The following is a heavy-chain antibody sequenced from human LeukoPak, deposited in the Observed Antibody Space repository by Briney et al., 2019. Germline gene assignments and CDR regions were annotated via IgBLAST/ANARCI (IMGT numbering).Heavy chain of an antibody. V-gene: IGHV4-59*12. Sequence: SATLTLTSTVYGDSISSYYWSWIRKPPGKGLKRIGYIYYSGGTNYNPSLKSRVTMSVDTSNNQFSLRLTSVTAADTAVYYCARSSRNYYGYFDYWGQGTLVTVSS. D-gene: IGHD1-26*01. CDR3: ARSSRNYYGYFDY. CDR2: IYYSGGT. CDR1: GDSISSYY. J-gene: IGHJ4*02.